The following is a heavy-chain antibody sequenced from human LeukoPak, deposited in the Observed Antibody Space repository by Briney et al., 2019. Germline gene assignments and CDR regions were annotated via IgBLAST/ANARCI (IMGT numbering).Heavy chain of an antibody. CDR1: GGSISSYY. CDR2: IYYSGST. V-gene: IGHV4-59*01. D-gene: IGHD5-24*01. CDR3: AGSLVEMATGEDY. Sequence: PSETLSLTCTVSGGSISSYYWSWIRQPPGKGLEWIGYIYYSGSTNYNPSLKSRVTISVDTSKNQFSLKLSSVTAADTAVYYCAGSLVEMATGEDYWGQGTLVTVSS. J-gene: IGHJ4*02.